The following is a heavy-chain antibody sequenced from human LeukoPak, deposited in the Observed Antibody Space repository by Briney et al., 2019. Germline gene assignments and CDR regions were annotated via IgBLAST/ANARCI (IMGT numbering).Heavy chain of an antibody. V-gene: IGHV1-8*01. J-gene: IGHJ4*02. D-gene: IGHD5-12*01. CDR2: INPNSGNT. CDR1: GYTFTSYD. CDR3: ARGPIIVATLDY. Sequence: ASVKVSCKASGYTFTSYDINWVRQATGQGLEWMGWINPNSGNTGYAQKFQGRVTMTRNTSISTAYMELSSLRSEDTAVYYCARGPIIVATLDYWGQGTLVTVSS.